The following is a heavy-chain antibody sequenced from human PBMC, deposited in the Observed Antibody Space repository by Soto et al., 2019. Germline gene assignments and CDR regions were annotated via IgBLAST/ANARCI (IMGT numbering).Heavy chain of an antibody. CDR3: ARFPSGTSYFDY. Sequence: PSQTLSLTCAVSSGSISSSNWWRWVRQPPGKGLEWIGEVYHSGSTTYNPSLKSRVTISVDKSKNQFSLMLTSVTAADTAVYYCARFPSGTSYFDYWGQGTLVTVSS. CDR2: VYHSGST. D-gene: IGHD3-10*01. J-gene: IGHJ4*02. V-gene: IGHV4-4*02. CDR1: SGSISSSNW.